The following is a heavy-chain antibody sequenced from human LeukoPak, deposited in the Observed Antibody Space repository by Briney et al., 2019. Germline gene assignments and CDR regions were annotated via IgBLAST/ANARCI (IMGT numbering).Heavy chain of an antibody. J-gene: IGHJ3*02. Sequence: GGSLRLSCAASGFTFSNAWMNWVRQAPGKGLEWVGRIKSKIEGGTTDYAAPVKGRFTISRDNSKNTLYLQMNSLRAEDTAVYYCARESLGAAFDIWGQGTMVTVSS. CDR2: IKSKIEGGTT. V-gene: IGHV3-15*01. CDR1: GFTFSNAW. CDR3: ARESLGAAFDI.